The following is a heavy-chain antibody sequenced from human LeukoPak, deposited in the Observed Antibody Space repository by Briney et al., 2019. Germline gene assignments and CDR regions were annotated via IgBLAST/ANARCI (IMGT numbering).Heavy chain of an antibody. CDR3: TTSACTNGVCYTSVDY. CDR1: GFTFSNAW. CDR2: IKSKTDGGTT. V-gene: IGHV3-15*01. J-gene: IGHJ4*02. D-gene: IGHD2-8*01. Sequence: GGSLRLSCAASGFTFSNAWMSWVRQAPGKGLEWVCRIKSKTDGGTTDYAAPVKGRFTISRDDSKNTLYLQMNSLKTEDTAMYYCTTSACTNGVCYTSVDYWGQGTLVTVSS.